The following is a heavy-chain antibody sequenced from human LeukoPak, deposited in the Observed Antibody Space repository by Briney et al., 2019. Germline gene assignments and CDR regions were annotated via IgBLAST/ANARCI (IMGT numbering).Heavy chain of an antibody. J-gene: IGHJ4*02. V-gene: IGHV1-2*06. Sequence: ASVKVSCKASGYGFTGYYTHWVRQAPGQGLEWMGRINPNSGGTNYAQKFQGRVTMTRDTSISTAYMELSRLRSDDTAVYYCARDIIAARPRSGYWGQGTLVTVSS. D-gene: IGHD6-6*01. CDR3: ARDIIAARPRSGY. CDR2: INPNSGGT. CDR1: GYGFTGYY.